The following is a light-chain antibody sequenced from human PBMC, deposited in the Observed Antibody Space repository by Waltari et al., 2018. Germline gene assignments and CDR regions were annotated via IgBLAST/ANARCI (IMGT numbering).Light chain of an antibody. Sequence: IVLTQSPGTLSLSPAGRATLSCRASQDIGHYLAWYQQKPGQAPRLLIYATSTRAAGIPDRFSGSGSGADFSLTITRLEPEDFAVYYCQHHVRLPATFGQGTKV. CDR2: ATS. J-gene: IGKJ1*01. V-gene: IGKV3-20*01. CDR1: QDIGHY. CDR3: QHHVRLPAT.